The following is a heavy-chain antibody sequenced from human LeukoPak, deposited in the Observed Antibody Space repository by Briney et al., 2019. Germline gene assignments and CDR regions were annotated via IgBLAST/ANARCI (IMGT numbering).Heavy chain of an antibody. Sequence: SVKVSCKASGGTFGSYAISWVRQAPGQGLEWMGGIIPIFGTANYAQKFQGRVTITADKSTNTAYMELSSLRSEDTAVYYCARGRMTTVVTHWFDPWGQGTLVTVSS. CDR3: ARGRMTTVVTHWFDP. CDR1: GGTFGSYA. D-gene: IGHD4-23*01. CDR2: IIPIFGTA. V-gene: IGHV1-69*06. J-gene: IGHJ5*02.